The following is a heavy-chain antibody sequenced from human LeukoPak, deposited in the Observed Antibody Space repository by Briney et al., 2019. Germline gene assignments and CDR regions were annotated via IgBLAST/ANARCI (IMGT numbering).Heavy chain of an antibody. V-gene: IGHV4-38-2*02. D-gene: IGHD2-15*01. CDR1: GYSISSGYY. CDR2: IYYSGST. J-gene: IGHJ4*02. CDR3: AMGYCSGGSCYPFDY. Sequence: SETLSLTCSVSGYSISSGYYWGWIRQPPGKGLECIGSIYYSGSTYYNPSLKSRVTISVDTSKNQFSLKLSSVTAADTAVYYCAMGYCSGGSCYPFDYWGQGTLVTVSS.